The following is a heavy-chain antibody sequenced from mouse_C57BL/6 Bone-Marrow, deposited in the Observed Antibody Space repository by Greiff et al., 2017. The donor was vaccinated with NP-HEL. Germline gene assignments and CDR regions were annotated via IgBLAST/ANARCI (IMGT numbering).Heavy chain of an antibody. V-gene: IGHV1-55*01. Sequence: QVQLQQPGAELVKPGASVKMSCKASGYTFTSYWITWVKQRPGQGLEWIGDIYPGSGSTNYNEKFKSKATLTVDTSSSTAYMQLSSLTSEDSAVYYCARWGYYGSLFAYWGQGTLVTGSA. CDR3: ARWGYYGSLFAY. D-gene: IGHD1-1*01. CDR1: GYTFTSYW. CDR2: IYPGSGST. J-gene: IGHJ3*01.